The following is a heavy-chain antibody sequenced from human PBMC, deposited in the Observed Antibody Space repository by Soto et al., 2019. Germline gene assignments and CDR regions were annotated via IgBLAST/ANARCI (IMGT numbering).Heavy chain of an antibody. CDR3: ARVYDSSGYDY. V-gene: IGHV2-26*01. Sequence: QVTLKESGPVLVKPTETLTLTCTVSGFSLSNPRMGVSWIRQPPGKALEWLAHIFSNDDKSYSTSLKSRVTISKDTSTSQVVLTMTNMDAVDTAIYYCARVYDSSGYDYWGQGAPVTVSS. CDR2: IFSNDDK. CDR1: GFSLSNPRMG. J-gene: IGHJ4*02. D-gene: IGHD3-22*01.